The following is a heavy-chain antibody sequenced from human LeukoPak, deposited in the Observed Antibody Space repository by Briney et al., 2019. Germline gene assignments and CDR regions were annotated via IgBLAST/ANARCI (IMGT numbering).Heavy chain of an antibody. V-gene: IGHV3-74*01. Sequence: GGSLRLSCAASEFTFSNYWMHWVRQAPGKGLVWVSRINSDGSSTSYADSVKGRFTISRDNAKNTLYLQMNSLRVEDTAVYYCARCGYRYGLTKYWGQGTLVTVSS. D-gene: IGHD5-18*01. CDR2: INSDGSST. CDR1: EFTFSNYW. CDR3: ARCGYRYGLTKY. J-gene: IGHJ4*02.